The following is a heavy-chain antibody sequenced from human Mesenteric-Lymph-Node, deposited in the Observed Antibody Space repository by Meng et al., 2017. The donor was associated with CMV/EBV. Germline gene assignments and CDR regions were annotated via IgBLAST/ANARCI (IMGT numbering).Heavy chain of an antibody. D-gene: IGHD2-2*02. CDR3: ARRDQVLYLQAFDI. Sequence: GESLKISCKDSGYRFTTYWIGWVRQMLGKGLEWMGIIFPADSDTRYSPSFQGQVTISADKSISTAYLQWSGLKASDTAMYYCARRDQVLYLQAFDIWGQGTMVTVSS. CDR2: IFPADSDT. CDR1: GYRFTTYW. V-gene: IGHV5-51*01. J-gene: IGHJ3*02.